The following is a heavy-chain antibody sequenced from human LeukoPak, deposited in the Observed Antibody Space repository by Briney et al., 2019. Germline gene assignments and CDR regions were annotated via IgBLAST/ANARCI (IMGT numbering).Heavy chain of an antibody. Sequence: SETLSLTCTVSGGSISSYYWSWIRQPPGKGLEWIGYIYYSGSTNYNPSLKSRVTISVDTSKNQSSLKLSSVTAADTAVYYCARAVAVAGTIYYFDYWGQGTLVTVSS. V-gene: IGHV4-59*01. CDR1: GGSISSYY. CDR2: IYYSGST. D-gene: IGHD6-19*01. CDR3: ARAVAVAGTIYYFDY. J-gene: IGHJ4*02.